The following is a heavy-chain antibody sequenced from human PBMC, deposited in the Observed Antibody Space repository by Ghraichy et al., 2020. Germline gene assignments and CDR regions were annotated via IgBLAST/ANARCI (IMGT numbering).Heavy chain of an antibody. Sequence: GGSLRLSCAASGFTFSSYAMSWVRQAPGKGLEWVADISGGGGNTYYADSVKGRFTISRDNPKNTLYLKMNSLRAEDTAVYYCAKDTMTTVTYVYDYWGQGTSVTVSS. CDR3: AKDTMTTVTYVYDY. D-gene: IGHD4-17*01. CDR2: ISGGGGNT. CDR1: GFTFSSYA. J-gene: IGHJ4*02. V-gene: IGHV3-23*01.